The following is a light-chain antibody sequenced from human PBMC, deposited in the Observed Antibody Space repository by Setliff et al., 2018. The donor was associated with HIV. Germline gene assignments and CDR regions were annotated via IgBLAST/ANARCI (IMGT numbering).Light chain of an antibody. Sequence: VLTQPPSASGSPGQSVTISCTGTNSDVGGYDHVSWYQQHPGKAPKLILYEVTQRPSGVPDRFSGSKSGSTASLTVSGLQADDEADYYCCSFAGSDFGDVFGSGTKVTVL. V-gene: IGLV2-8*01. CDR2: EVT. CDR3: CSFAGSDFGDV. J-gene: IGLJ1*01. CDR1: NSDVGGYDH.